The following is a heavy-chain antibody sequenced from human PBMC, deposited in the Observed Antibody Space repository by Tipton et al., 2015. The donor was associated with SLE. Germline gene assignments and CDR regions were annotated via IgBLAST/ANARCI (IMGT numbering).Heavy chain of an antibody. D-gene: IGHD3-10*01. CDR2: IRYDGSNK. Sequence: LSLTCAASGFTFSSYGMHWVRQAAGKGLEWVAFIRYDGSNKYYADSVKGRFTISRDNSKNTLYLQMNSLRAEDTAVYYCAKGDMVFDYWGRGTLVTVSS. CDR3: AKGDMVFDY. CDR1: GFTFSSYG. V-gene: IGHV3-30*02. J-gene: IGHJ4*02.